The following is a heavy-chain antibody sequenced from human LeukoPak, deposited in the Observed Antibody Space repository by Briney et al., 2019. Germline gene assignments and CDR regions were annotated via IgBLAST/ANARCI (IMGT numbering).Heavy chain of an antibody. J-gene: IGHJ2*01. D-gene: IGHD6-19*01. CDR3: AKSTSGWASWYFDL. CDR1: GFTFSSYA. Sequence: SGGSLRLSCAASGFTFSSYAMSWVRQAPGKGLEWVSAISGSGGSTYYADSVKGRFTISRDNSKNTLYLQMNSLRAEDTAVCYCAKSTSGWASWYFDLWGRDTLVTVSS. CDR2: ISGSGGST. V-gene: IGHV3-23*01.